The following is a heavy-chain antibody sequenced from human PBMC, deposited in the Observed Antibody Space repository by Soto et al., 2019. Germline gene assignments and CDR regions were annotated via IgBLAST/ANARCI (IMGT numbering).Heavy chain of an antibody. Sequence: QITLKESGPTLVKPTQTLTLTCTFSGFSLSTRGVGVGWIRQPPGKALEWLAIIYWDDDKRYSPSLKSRLTITKDHPKNPVVLTMPHMDPVDTPTYYCAHKGGGDRILDYWGQGTLVTVSS. J-gene: IGHJ4*02. D-gene: IGHD3-16*01. CDR1: GFSLSTRGVG. CDR2: IYWDDDK. V-gene: IGHV2-5*02. CDR3: AHKGGGDRILDY.